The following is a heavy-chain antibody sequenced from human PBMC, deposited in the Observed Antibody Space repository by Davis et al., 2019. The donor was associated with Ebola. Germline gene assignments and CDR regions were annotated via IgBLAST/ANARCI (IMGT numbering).Heavy chain of an antibody. CDR2: IIPIFGTA. CDR1: GYTFTSYY. J-gene: IGHJ4*02. Sequence: AASVKVSCKASGYTFTSYYMHWVRQAPGQGLEWMGGIIPIFGTANYAQKFQGRVTITADKSTSTAYMELSSLRSDDTALYYCAKDIGYGDYLRIFDYWGQGTLVTVSS. CDR3: AKDIGYGDYLRIFDY. D-gene: IGHD4-17*01. V-gene: IGHV1-69*06.